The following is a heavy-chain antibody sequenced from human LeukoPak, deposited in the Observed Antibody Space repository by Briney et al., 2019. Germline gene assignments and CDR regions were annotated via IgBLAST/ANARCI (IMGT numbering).Heavy chain of an antibody. V-gene: IGHV4-34*01. Sequence: WIGEINHSGSTNYNPSLKSRVTISVDTSKNQFSLKLSPVTAADTAVYYCARGVTGTTEIDYWGQGTLVTVSS. CDR3: ARGVTGTTEIDY. D-gene: IGHD1-20*01. CDR2: INHSGST. J-gene: IGHJ4*02.